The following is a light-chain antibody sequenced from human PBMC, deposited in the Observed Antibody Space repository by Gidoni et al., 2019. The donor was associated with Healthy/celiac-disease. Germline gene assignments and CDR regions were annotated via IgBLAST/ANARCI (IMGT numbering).Light chain of an antibody. J-gene: IGLJ3*02. Sequence: QAVLTQPPSVPGAPGQRVTISCTGSSANIGAGYEVHWYQQRPGTAPKLLINGNSNRPSGVPDRFSGSKSGTSASLAITGLQAEDEADYYCQSSDSSLSGYWVFGGGTKLTVL. CDR2: GNS. CDR1: SANIGAGYE. V-gene: IGLV1-40*01. CDR3: QSSDSSLSGYWV.